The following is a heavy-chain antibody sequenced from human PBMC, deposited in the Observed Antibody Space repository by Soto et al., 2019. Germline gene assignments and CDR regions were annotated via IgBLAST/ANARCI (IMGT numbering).Heavy chain of an antibody. Sequence: SQTLSITCAISGDSVSSNSAAWNWIRQSPSRGLEWLGRTYYRSKWYNDYAVSVKSRITINPDTSKNQFSLQLYSVTPEDTAVYYCARSRVAAAATGGWFDPWGQGTLVTVSS. CDR3: ARSRVAAAATGGWFDP. J-gene: IGHJ5*02. CDR1: GDSVSSNSAA. D-gene: IGHD6-13*01. CDR2: TYYRSKWYN. V-gene: IGHV6-1*01.